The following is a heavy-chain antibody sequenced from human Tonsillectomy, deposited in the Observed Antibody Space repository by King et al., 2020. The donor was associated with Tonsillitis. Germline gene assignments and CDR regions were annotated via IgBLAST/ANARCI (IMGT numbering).Heavy chain of an antibody. Sequence: QLQESGPGLVKPSETLSLTCTVSGGSISSYYWSWIRQPPGKGLEWIGYVYNSGSTNYNPSLKSRVTISVDTSKNQFSLKLSSVTAADTAVYYCARARFGYYMDVWGKGTTVTVSS. CDR2: VYNSGST. V-gene: IGHV4-59*01. CDR3: ARARFGYYMDV. J-gene: IGHJ6*03. CDR1: GGSISSYY. D-gene: IGHD3-10*01.